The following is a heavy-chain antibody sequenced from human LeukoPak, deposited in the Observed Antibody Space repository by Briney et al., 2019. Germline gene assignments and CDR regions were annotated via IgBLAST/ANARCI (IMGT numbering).Heavy chain of an antibody. CDR2: ISYDGKHK. CDR3: AREGDVDTAMGFED. D-gene: IGHD5-18*01. J-gene: IGHJ4*02. CDR1: GFTFSNYA. V-gene: IGHV3-30*04. Sequence: PGGSLRLSCAASGFTFSNYAMEWVRQAPGKGLEWVALISYDGKHKYYADSMKGRFTISRDNSKNTLYLQMNSLRAEDTAVYYCAREGDVDTAMGFEDWGQGTLVTVSS.